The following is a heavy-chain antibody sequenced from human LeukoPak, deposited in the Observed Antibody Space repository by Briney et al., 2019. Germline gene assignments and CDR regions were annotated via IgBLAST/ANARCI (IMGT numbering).Heavy chain of an antibody. Sequence: SETLSLTCTVSGGSISSGSYYWSWIRQPAGKGLEWIGRIYTSGSTSYNPSLKSRVTISVDTSKNQFSLKLSSVTAADTAVYYCARGPLGLSCMDVWGKGTTVTVSS. CDR1: GGSISSGSYY. D-gene: IGHD3-16*01. J-gene: IGHJ6*04. CDR3: ARGPLGLSCMDV. V-gene: IGHV4-61*02. CDR2: IYTSGST.